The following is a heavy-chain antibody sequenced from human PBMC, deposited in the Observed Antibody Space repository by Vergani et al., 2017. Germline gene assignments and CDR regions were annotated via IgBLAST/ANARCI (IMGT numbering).Heavy chain of an antibody. CDR2: TWYDGNNK. CDR3: ARDLRFLYNRFDP. D-gene: IGHD1-14*01. CDR1: GFTFKKYG. V-gene: IGHV3-33*01. Sequence: QVQLVESGGGVGQPWRSLRLYCAASGFTFKKYGMHWVRQAPGKGLEVVAVTWYDGNNKQYADSVKGRVTISRDNSKSTMYLQMNSLRGEDTGVYYCARDLRFLYNRFDPWGQGTLVTVSS. J-gene: IGHJ5*02.